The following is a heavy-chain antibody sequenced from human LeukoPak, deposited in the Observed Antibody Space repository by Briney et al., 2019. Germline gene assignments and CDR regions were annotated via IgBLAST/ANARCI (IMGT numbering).Heavy chain of an antibody. CDR3: AKSSGWMLSSTVDY. V-gene: IGHV4-59*01. CDR1: GGSISSYY. Sequence: SETLSLTCTVSGGSISSYYWSWIRQPPGKGLEWIGYIYYSGSTNYNPSLKSRVTISVDTSKNQFSLKLSSVTAADTAVYYCAKSSGWMLSSTVDYWGQGTLVTVSS. J-gene: IGHJ4*02. CDR2: IYYSGST. D-gene: IGHD6-19*01.